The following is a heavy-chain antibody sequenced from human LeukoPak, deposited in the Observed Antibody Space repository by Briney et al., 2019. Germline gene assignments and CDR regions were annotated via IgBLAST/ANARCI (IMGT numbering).Heavy chain of an antibody. CDR1: GFTVSSNY. Sequence: PGGSLRLSCAASGFTVSSNYMSWVRQAPGKGLEWVSAISGSGGSTYYADSVKGRFTVSRDNSKNTLYLQMNSLRAEDTAVYYCAKKVDGSSGFYYYGMDVWGKGTTVTVSS. CDR3: AKKVDGSSGFYYYGMDV. V-gene: IGHV3-23*01. J-gene: IGHJ6*04. D-gene: IGHD6-6*01. CDR2: ISGSGGST.